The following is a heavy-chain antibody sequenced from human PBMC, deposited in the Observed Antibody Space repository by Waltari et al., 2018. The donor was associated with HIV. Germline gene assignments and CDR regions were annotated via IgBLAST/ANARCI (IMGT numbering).Heavy chain of an antibody. J-gene: IGHJ3*02. CDR2: IIPIFGTA. V-gene: IGHV1-69*01. Sequence: QVQLVQSGAEVKKPGSSVKVSYKASGGTFSSYAISWVRQAPGQGLEWMGGIIPIFGTANYAKKFQGRVTITADESTSTAYMELSSLRSEDTAVYYCAREDYYDSSGYYYALAVDIWGQGTMVTVSS. D-gene: IGHD3-22*01. CDR3: AREDYYDSSGYYYALAVDI. CDR1: GGTFSSYA.